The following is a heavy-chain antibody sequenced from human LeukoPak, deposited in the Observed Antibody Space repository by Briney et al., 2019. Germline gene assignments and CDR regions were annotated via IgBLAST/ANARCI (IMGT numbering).Heavy chain of an antibody. CDR2: ISGSGGAT. D-gene: IGHD3-9*01. Sequence: PGGSLRLSCAASEFTFSSHAMRWVRQAPGKGLEWVSTISGSGGATYYADSVRGRFTISRDNSKNTLDLQMNSLRAEDTAIYYCAKDSEFDTLSSAIGTDAFEVWGQGELVTVSP. V-gene: IGHV3-23*01. CDR3: AKDSEFDTLSSAIGTDAFEV. J-gene: IGHJ3*01. CDR1: EFTFSSHA.